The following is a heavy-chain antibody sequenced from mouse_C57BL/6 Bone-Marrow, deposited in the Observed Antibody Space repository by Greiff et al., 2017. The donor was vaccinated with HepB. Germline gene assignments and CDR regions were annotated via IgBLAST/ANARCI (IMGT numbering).Heavy chain of an antibody. J-gene: IGHJ2*01. CDR1: GYAFSSSW. CDR3: ARGADYLDY. Sequence: VQLQQSGPELVKPGASVKISCKASGYAFSSSWMNWVKQRPGKGLEWIGRIYPGDGDTNYNGKFKGKATLTADKSSSTAYMQLSSLTSEDSAVYFCARGADYLDYWGQGTTLTVSS. V-gene: IGHV1-82*01. CDR2: IYPGDGDT.